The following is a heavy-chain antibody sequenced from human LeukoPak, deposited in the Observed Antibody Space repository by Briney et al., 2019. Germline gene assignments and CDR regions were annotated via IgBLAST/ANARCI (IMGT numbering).Heavy chain of an antibody. J-gene: IGHJ6*03. Sequence: GPVKVSCKASGYSFVGYGITWVRQAPGQGLEWMGWISAYNGNTNYAQKLQGRVTMTTDTSTSTAYMELRSLRSDDTAVYYCARDGGPYYYYYYYMDVWGKGTTVTVSS. CDR1: GYSFVGYG. CDR3: ARDGGPYYYYYYYMDV. D-gene: IGHD2-15*01. CDR2: ISAYNGNT. V-gene: IGHV1-18*01.